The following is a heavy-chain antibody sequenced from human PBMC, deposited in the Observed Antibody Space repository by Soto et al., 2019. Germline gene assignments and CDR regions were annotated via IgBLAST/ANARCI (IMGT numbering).Heavy chain of an antibody. J-gene: IGHJ1*01. V-gene: IGHV3-53*01. CDR3: AILSN. CDR1: GFTVSSNY. CDR2: IYSDGTT. Sequence: GGSVRLSCAASGFTVSSNYMNWVRQAPGKGLEWVSIIYSDGTTSYADSVKGRFTISRDNFKNTLHLQMNSLRAEDTAVYDCAILSNWGQGTLVTVSS. D-gene: IGHD6-6*01.